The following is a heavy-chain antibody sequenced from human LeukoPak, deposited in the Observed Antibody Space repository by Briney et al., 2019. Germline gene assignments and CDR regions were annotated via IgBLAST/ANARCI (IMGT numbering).Heavy chain of an antibody. J-gene: IGHJ4*02. V-gene: IGHV4-39*07. CDR2: MFYRGST. D-gene: IGHD3-10*01. CDR1: GVSISTSTYY. CDR3: ARDGYYGSGLDY. Sequence: SETLSLTCTVSGVSISTSTYYWAWIRQPPGKGLEWIGSMFYRGSTYYNASLKSRVTISVDTSKNQFSLKLSSATAADTAVYYCARDGYYGSGLDYWGQGTLVTVSS.